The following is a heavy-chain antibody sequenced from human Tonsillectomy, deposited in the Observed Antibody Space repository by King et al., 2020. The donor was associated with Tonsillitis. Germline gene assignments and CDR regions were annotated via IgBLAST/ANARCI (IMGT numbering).Heavy chain of an antibody. CDR3: ARELDTAMADY. V-gene: IGHV3-53*01. D-gene: IGHD5-18*01. CDR1: GFTVSSNY. CDR2: IYSGGST. J-gene: IGHJ4*02. Sequence: VQLVESGGGLIQPGGSLRLSCAASGFTVSSNYMSWVRQAPGKGLEWVSVIYSGGSTYYADSGKGRFTISRDNSKNTLYLQMNSLRAGDTAVYYCARELDTAMADYWGQGTLVTVSS.